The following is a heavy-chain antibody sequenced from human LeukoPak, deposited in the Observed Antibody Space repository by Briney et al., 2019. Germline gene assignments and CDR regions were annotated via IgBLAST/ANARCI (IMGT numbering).Heavy chain of an antibody. CDR2: IKQDGSVK. Sequence: PGGSLRLSCAASGFTFSSYWMSWVRQAPGKGLEWVANIKQDGSVKYYVDSVKGRFTISRDNAKNSLDLQMNSLRAEDTAVYYCAKESVTTLAGYYYYMDVWGKGTTVTVSS. CDR1: GFTFSSYW. V-gene: IGHV3-7*01. CDR3: AKESVTTLAGYYYYMDV. D-gene: IGHD4-11*01. J-gene: IGHJ6*03.